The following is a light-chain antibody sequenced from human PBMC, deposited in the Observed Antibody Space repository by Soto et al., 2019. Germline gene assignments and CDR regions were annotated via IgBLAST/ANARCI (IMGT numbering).Light chain of an antibody. CDR3: LQRSNWPIT. Sequence: EIVLSQSPATVSLCPGGRATLSCRASESVSSYLAWYQQKPGQAPRLLIYDASNRATGIPARFSGSGSGTQFTRTNSSLQPDDSAVYHRLQRSNWPITFGQGTRLEIK. V-gene: IGKV3-11*01. CDR2: DAS. J-gene: IGKJ5*01. CDR1: ESVSSY.